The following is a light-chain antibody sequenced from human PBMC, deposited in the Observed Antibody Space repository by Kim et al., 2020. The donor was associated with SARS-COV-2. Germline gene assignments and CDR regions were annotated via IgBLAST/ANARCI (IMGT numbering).Light chain of an antibody. CDR1: SSVVGGYNY. Sequence: GQSVTIACAGPSSVVGGYNYVSWYQQHPGKAPKLMIYDVSKRPSGVPDRFSGSKSGNTASLTISGLQGEDEADYYCCSYAGSYTEVFGGGTQLTVL. CDR2: DVS. CDR3: CSYAGSYTEV. J-gene: IGLJ2*01. V-gene: IGLV2-11*01.